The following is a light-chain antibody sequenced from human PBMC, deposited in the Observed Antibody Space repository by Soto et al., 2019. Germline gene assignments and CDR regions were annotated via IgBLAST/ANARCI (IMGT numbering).Light chain of an antibody. CDR2: DVS. CDR1: SSDVGGYNY. Sequence: QSALTQPRSVSGSPGQSVTISCTGTSSDVGGYNYVSWYQQHPGKAPKLMIYDVSKRPSGVPDRFSGSKSGNTASLTISGLQAEDEADYYCCSYAGRYTFRKVFGGGTKVTVL. V-gene: IGLV2-11*01. CDR3: CSYAGRYTFRKV. J-gene: IGLJ3*02.